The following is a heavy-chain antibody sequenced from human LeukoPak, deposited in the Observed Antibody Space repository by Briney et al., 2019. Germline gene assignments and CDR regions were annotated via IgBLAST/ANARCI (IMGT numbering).Heavy chain of an antibody. Sequence: SETLSLTCAVYGGSFSGYYWSWIRQPPGKGLEWIGEINHSGSTNYNPSLKGRVTISVDTSKNQFSLKLSSVTAADTAVYYCARGRWFDPWGQGTLVTVSS. J-gene: IGHJ5*02. V-gene: IGHV4-34*01. CDR2: INHSGST. CDR1: GGSFSGYY. CDR3: ARGRWFDP.